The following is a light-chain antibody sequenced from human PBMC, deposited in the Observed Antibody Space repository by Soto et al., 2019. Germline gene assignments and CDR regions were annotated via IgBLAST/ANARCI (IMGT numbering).Light chain of an antibody. V-gene: IGLV2-14*01. Sequence: QSVLTQPASVSGSPGQSITISCTGTSSDVGGYNYVSWYQQHPGKAPKLMIYDVSNRPSGVSNRFSGSKSGNTASLTISGLQAEDEAYYYCSSYTSSSTYVVGTGTKLTVL. CDR2: DVS. CDR3: SSYTSSSTYV. J-gene: IGLJ1*01. CDR1: SSDVGGYNY.